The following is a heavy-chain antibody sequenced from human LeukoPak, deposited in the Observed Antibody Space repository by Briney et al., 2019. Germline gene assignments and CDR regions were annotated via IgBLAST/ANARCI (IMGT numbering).Heavy chain of an antibody. CDR2: INPNHGDT. Sequence: EASVKVSCKASGYTFTGYYMHWVRQAPGQGLEGMGWINPNHGDTNYSQKFQDRGSMTRDTSISTAYMHLSRLRSDDTAVYYCARSPHILTGENFDYWGQGTLLTVSS. D-gene: IGHD3-9*01. CDR3: ARSPHILTGENFDY. V-gene: IGHV1-2*02. J-gene: IGHJ4*02. CDR1: GYTFTGYY.